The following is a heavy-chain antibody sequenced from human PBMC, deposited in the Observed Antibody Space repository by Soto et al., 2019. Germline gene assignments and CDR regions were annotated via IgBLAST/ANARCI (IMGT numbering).Heavy chain of an antibody. V-gene: IGHV1-24*01. J-gene: IGHJ1*01. Sequence: ASVKVSCKVSGYTLTELSMHWVRQAPGKGLEWMGGFDPEDGETIYAQKFQGRVTMTEDTATDTAYMELSSLSSEDTAVYYCATMAYCSGGSCYKPGAEYFQHWGQGTLVTVSS. CDR2: FDPEDGET. CDR3: ATMAYCSGGSCYKPGAEYFQH. CDR1: GYTLTELS. D-gene: IGHD2-15*01.